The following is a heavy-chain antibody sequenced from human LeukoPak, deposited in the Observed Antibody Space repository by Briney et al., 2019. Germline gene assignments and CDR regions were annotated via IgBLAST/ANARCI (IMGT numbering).Heavy chain of an antibody. CDR2: IESDGTST. J-gene: IGHJ3*01. CDR1: GFTFTTSW. V-gene: IGHV3-74*01. CDR3: ARDQYSSTWYRGAFDV. Sequence: GGSLRLSCAASGFTFTTSWMHWFRQAPGKGLVWVSPIESDGTSTTYADSVKGRFTISRDNAKNTLYLQMNSLRAEDTAVYYCARDQYSSTWYRGAFDVWGQGTMVSVSS. D-gene: IGHD6-13*01.